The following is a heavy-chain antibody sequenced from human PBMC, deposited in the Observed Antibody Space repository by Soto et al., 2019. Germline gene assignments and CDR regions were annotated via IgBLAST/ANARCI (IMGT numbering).Heavy chain of an antibody. CDR3: ARSYSSSSETSNYYYGMDV. CDR1: GGTFSSYA. D-gene: IGHD6-6*01. Sequence: ASVKVSCKASGGTFSSYAISWVRQAPGQGLEWMGGIIPIFGTANYAQKFQGRVTITADESTSTAYMELSSPRSEDTAVYYCARSYSSSSETSNYYYGMDVWGQGTTVTVSS. CDR2: IIPIFGTA. V-gene: IGHV1-69*13. J-gene: IGHJ6*02.